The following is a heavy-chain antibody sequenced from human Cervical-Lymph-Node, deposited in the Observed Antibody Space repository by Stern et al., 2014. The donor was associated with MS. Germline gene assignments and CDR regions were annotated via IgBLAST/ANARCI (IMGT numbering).Heavy chain of an antibody. V-gene: IGHV1-58*01. D-gene: IGHD3-22*01. CDR1: GFTFTSSA. CDR3: AADRGYDSS. Sequence: QLVESGPEVKKPGTSVTVSCKASGFTFTSSAVQWVRQAPGQRLEWIGWIVVGSGNANYAQKVQERVTITRDMSTSTAYMELSSLRSEDTAGYYCAADRGYDSSWGQGTLVTVSS. J-gene: IGHJ4*02. CDR2: IVVGSGNA.